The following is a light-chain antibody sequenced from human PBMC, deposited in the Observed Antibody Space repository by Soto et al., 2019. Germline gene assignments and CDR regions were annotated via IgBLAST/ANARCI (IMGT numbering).Light chain of an antibody. CDR1: QSFRSN. V-gene: IGKV3-15*01. J-gene: IGKJ1*01. Sequence: EKVMTQSPATLSVSPGERATLSCGASQSFRSNVAWYQQKPGQPPRLLIYDASTRATGIPSRFSGSGSGTEFTLTISSLKSEDFEVYYCQQYDNWPRTFGQGTKVDIX. CDR2: DAS. CDR3: QQYDNWPRT.